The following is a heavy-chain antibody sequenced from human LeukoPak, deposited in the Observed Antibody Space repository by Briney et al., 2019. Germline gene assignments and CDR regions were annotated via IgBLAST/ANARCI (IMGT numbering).Heavy chain of an antibody. Sequence: SETLSLTCTVSGYSISSGYHWGWIRQPPGKGQGWIGSVYHSGGTYYNPSLQSRVTISVDTSKNQFSLKLSSVAAADTAVYYCARASLDDYYYYYYMDVWGKGTTVTVSS. CDR1: GYSISSGYH. V-gene: IGHV4-38-2*02. D-gene: IGHD5-24*01. J-gene: IGHJ6*03. CDR2: VYHSGGT. CDR3: ARASLDDYYYYYYMDV.